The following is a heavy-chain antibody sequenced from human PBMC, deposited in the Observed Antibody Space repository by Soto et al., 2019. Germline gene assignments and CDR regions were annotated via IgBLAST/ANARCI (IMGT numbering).Heavy chain of an antibody. V-gene: IGHV3-30*18. J-gene: IGHJ4*02. D-gene: IGHD1-7*01. CDR3: AKGFGNYGAFDY. CDR2: ISNDGSNK. CDR1: GFSFSTYG. Sequence: QVHLVESGGGVVQPGRSLRLSCAASGFSFSTYGMHWVRQAPGKGLEWVAFISNDGSNKYYAYSLKGRFTISRDNSKNTLYLQRNSLRAEDTAVYYCAKGFGNYGAFDYWGQGTLVTVSS.